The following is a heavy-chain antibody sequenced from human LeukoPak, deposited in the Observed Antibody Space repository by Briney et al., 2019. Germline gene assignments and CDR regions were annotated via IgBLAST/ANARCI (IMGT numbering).Heavy chain of an antibody. CDR3: ARDRVLLWFGEPPVAFDI. J-gene: IGHJ3*02. CDR2: IYHSGST. Sequence: SETLSLTCTVSGYSISSGYYWGWIRQPPGKGLEWIGSIYHSGSTYYNPSLKRRVTISVDRSKNQFYMKLSSVTAADTAVYYCARDRVLLWFGEPPVAFDIWGQGTMVTVSS. CDR1: GYSISSGYY. D-gene: IGHD3-10*01. V-gene: IGHV4-38-2*02.